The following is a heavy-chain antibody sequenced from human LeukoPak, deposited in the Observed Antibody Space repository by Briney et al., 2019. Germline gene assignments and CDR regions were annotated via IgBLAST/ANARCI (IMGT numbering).Heavy chain of an antibody. CDR1: GDSVSSNSAA. Sequence: SQTLSLTCAISGDSVSSNSAAWNWIRQSPSRGLEWLGRTYYRSKWYNDYAVSVKSRITINPDTSKNQFSLQMDSVTPEDTAVYYCARDTVRLSLHAFDIWGQGTMVTVSS. V-gene: IGHV6-1*01. CDR2: TYYRSKWYN. CDR3: ARDTVRLSLHAFDI. D-gene: IGHD4-17*01. J-gene: IGHJ3*02.